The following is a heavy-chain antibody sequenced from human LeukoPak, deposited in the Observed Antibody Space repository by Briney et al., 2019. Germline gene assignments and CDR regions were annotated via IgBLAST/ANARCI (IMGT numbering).Heavy chain of an antibody. CDR3: AKEGSVGYLEWLTAYYYMDV. V-gene: IGHV3-23*01. Sequence: GGSLRLSCAASGFTFSSYAMNWVRQAPGKGLEWVSVISGSGNTTYYADSVKGRFTISRDNSKNTLYLQMNSLRAEDTAVYYCAKEGSVGYLEWLTAYYYMDVWGKGTTVTVSS. CDR2: ISGSGNTT. CDR1: GFTFSSYA. D-gene: IGHD3-3*02. J-gene: IGHJ6*03.